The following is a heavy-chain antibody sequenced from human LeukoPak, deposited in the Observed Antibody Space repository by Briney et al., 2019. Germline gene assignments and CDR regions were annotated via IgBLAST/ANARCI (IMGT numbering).Heavy chain of an antibody. CDR3: ARDSGSCSSTSCYSYFDY. Sequence: ASVKVSCKASGYTFTSYYMHWVRQAPGQGLERMGIINPSGGSTHYAPKSQGRVTMTSDTSTSTVYMELSSLRSEDTAVYYCARDSGSCSSTSCYSYFDYWGQGTLVTVS. V-gene: IGHV1-46*01. CDR2: INPSGGST. J-gene: IGHJ4*02. D-gene: IGHD2-2*02. CDR1: GYTFTSYY.